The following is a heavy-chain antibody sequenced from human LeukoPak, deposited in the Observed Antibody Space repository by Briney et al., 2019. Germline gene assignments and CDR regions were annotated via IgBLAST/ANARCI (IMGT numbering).Heavy chain of an antibody. D-gene: IGHD2-2*01. CDR2: IYYSGST. J-gene: IGHJ3*02. Sequence: SETLSLTCTVSGESISSSGYYWGWIRQPPGRGLEWIGTIYYSGSTYYNPSLKSRVTISVDTSKNQFSLKLSSVTAADTAVYVCAEGCSNTNCHGNACDIWGQGTMVTVSS. V-gene: IGHV4-39*01. CDR1: GESISSSGYY. CDR3: AEGCSNTNCHGNACDI.